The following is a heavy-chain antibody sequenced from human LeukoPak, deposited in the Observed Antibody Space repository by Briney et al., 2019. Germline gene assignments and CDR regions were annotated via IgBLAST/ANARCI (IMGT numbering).Heavy chain of an antibody. CDR3: ARVSSPWSPRDAFDI. Sequence: SQTLSLTCAISVDSVSSNSATWNWLRQPPSRGLEWLGRTYYKSKWYSDYAVSVKSRITINSDTSKNHSSLQLNSVTPEDTAVYYCARVSSPWSPRDAFDIWGQGTMVTVSS. V-gene: IGHV6-1*01. CDR2: TYYKSKWYS. CDR1: VDSVSSNSAT. D-gene: IGHD1-26*01. J-gene: IGHJ3*02.